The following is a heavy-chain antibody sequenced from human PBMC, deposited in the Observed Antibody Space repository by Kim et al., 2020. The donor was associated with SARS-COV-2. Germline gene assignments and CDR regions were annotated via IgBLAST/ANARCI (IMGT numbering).Heavy chain of an antibody. J-gene: IGHJ4*02. V-gene: IGHV4-61*01. Sequence: SETLSLTCTVSGGSVSSGHYWSWNRQPPGKGLEWIGYVSYTGSTKYNPSLKSRVSISLDTSKNQFSLTLNSVTAADTAVYYCVQDWGRAAADWGRGTLVTVSS. D-gene: IGHD6-13*01. CDR2: VSYTGST. CDR1: GGSVSSGHY. CDR3: VQDWGRAAAD.